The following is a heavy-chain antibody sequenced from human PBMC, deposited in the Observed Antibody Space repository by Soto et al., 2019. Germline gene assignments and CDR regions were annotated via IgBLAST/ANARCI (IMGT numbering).Heavy chain of an antibody. CDR1: GFSFSDYA. CDR2: IRTSDGST. V-gene: IGHV3-23*01. D-gene: IGHD3-10*01. CDR3: AKPGNVGQGYYYGMDV. Sequence: GGSLRLSCAASGFSFSDYAMTWVRQAPGKGLQWVSAIRTSDGSTFYADSVKGRFTISRDNSKNTLYLQMNSLRAEDTALYYCAKPGNVGQGYYYGMDVWRQVTTVTVSS. J-gene: IGHJ6*02.